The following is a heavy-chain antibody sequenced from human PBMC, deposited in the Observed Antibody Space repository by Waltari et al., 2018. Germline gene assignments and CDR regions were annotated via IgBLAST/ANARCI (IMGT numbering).Heavy chain of an antibody. J-gene: IGHJ4*02. Sequence: EVQLLESGGGLVQPGGSLRRSCAAPGFAFSSDAVGWVRQAPGKGLEWVSGITGSGTGTYYTQSVKCRFTISRDNSKNTIYLQLYSLRAEDTALYYCAKDTAVASVNYFDYWGQGTLVTVSS. CDR3: AKDTAVASVNYFDY. CDR2: ITGSGTGT. V-gene: IGHV3-23*01. CDR1: GFAFSSDA.